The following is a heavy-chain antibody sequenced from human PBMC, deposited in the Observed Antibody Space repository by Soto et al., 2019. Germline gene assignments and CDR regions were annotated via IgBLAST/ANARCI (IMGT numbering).Heavy chain of an antibody. CDR1: GYTFTSYD. D-gene: IGHD3-22*01. J-gene: IGHJ5*02. Sequence: QVQLVPSGAEVKKPGASVKVSCKASGYTFTSYDINWVRQATGQGLEWMGWMNPNSGNTGYAQKFQGRVTMTRNTSISTAYMELSSLRSEDTAVYYCARVVGVIAYNWFDPWGQGTLVTVSS. CDR2: MNPNSGNT. V-gene: IGHV1-8*01. CDR3: ARVVGVIAYNWFDP.